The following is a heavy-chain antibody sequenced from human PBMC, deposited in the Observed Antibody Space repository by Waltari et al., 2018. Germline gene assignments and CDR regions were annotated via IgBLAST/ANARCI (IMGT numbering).Heavy chain of an antibody. CDR1: GFTFSDYA. V-gene: IGHV3-23*03. D-gene: IGHD6-13*01. CDR2: IYSGGSST. CDR3: AKALRAAAGPDAFDM. Sequence: EVQLLESGGGLVQPGGSLRLSCAASGFTFSDYAMNWVRQAPGKGLEWASFIYSGGSSTDYADSVKGRFTISRDDSKNMLYLQMNSLRAEDTAVYYCAKALRAAAGPDAFDMWGQGTMVTVSS. J-gene: IGHJ3*02.